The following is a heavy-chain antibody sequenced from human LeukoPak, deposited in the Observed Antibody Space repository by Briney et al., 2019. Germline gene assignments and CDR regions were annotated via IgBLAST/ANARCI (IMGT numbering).Heavy chain of an antibody. D-gene: IGHD2-2*01. V-gene: IGHV4-59*08. CDR3: ARRYIVVVPAAKRWLTANWFDP. CDR1: GGSISSYY. Sequence: KPSETLSLTCTVSGGSISSYYWSWIRQPPGKGLEWIGYIYYSGSTNYNPSPKSRVTISVDTSKNQFSLKLSSVTAADTAVYYCARRYIVVVPAAKRWLTANWFDPWGQGTLVTVSS. CDR2: IYYSGST. J-gene: IGHJ5*02.